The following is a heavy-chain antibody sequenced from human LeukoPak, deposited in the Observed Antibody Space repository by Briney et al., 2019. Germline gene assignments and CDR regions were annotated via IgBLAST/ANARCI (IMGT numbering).Heavy chain of an antibody. V-gene: IGHV4-59*08. CDR2: ISYTGRT. CDR3: ARRDYDGRLPYAFDI. J-gene: IGHJ3*02. CDR1: GGSISGYN. Sequence: PSETLSLTCTVSGGSISGYNWGWIRQPPGKGLEWIGYISYTGRTNHNPSLKSRVALSVDTSKIQFSLKLSSVTAADTAVYYCARRDYDGRLPYAFDIWGQGTVVTVSS. D-gene: IGHD3-22*01.